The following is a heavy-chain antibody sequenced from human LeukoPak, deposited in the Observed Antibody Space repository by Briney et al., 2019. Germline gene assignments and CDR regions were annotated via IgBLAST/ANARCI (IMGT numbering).Heavy chain of an antibody. CDR3: ARLIVGAIDY. D-gene: IGHD1-26*01. CDR2: IKQDGSEK. Sequence: GGSLRLSCAASGFTFNSYWMSWVRQAPGKGLEWVANIKQDGSEKYYVDSVKGRFTISRDNAKNSLYLQMNSLRAEDTAVYYCARLIVGAIDYWGQGTLVTVSS. CDR1: GFTFNSYW. J-gene: IGHJ4*02. V-gene: IGHV3-7*01.